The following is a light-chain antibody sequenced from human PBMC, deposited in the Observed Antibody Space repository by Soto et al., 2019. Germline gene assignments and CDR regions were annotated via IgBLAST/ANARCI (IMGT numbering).Light chain of an antibody. CDR3: QQYGRSPWT. CDR2: GAS. CDR1: QSISSSY. J-gene: IGKJ1*01. Sequence: EIVLTQSPGTLSLSPGDRATLSCRASQSISSSYLAWYQQKPGQAPRLLIYGASSGTTGIPDRFSGSGSGTDFTLTISRLGPEDFAVYYCQQYGRSPWTFGQGTKVDIK. V-gene: IGKV3-20*01.